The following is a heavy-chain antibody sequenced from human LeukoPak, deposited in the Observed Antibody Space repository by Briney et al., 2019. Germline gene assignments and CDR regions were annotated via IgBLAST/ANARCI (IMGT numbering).Heavy chain of an antibody. CDR1: GFTFSSYA. CDR2: ISYDGSNK. CDR3: ARGTGYYFDY. D-gene: IGHD1-1*01. J-gene: IGHJ4*02. V-gene: IGHV3-30-3*01. Sequence: GRSLRLSCAASGFTFSSYAMHWVRQAPGKGLEWVAVISYDGSNKYYADSVKGRFTISRDNSKNTLYLQMNCLRAEDTAVYYCARGTGYYFDYWGQGTLVTVSS.